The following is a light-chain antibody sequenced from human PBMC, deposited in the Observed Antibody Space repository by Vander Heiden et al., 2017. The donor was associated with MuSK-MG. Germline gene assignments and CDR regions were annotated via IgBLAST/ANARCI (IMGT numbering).Light chain of an antibody. CDR2: GAS. CDR3: QQDGNSPRT. V-gene: IGKV3-20*01. Sequence: EIVLTQSPGTLSLSPGERATLSCRASQSVYSSYLAWYQHKPGQAPRLLIYGASSRATGIPARFSGSGSGTDFTLTITRLEPEDFAVYYCQQDGNSPRTFGRGTKVELK. CDR1: QSVYSSY. J-gene: IGKJ1*01.